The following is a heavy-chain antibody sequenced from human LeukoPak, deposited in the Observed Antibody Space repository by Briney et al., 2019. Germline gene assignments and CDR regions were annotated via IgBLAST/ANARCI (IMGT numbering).Heavy chain of an antibody. Sequence: ASVKVSCKASGYTFTGYYMHWVRQAPGQGLEWMGWINPNSGGTNYAQKFQGRVTMTRDTSISTAYMELSRLRSEDTAVYYCAGDPYYSGSGSHQFDYWGQGTLVTVSS. D-gene: IGHD3-10*01. CDR3: AGDPYYSGSGSHQFDY. J-gene: IGHJ4*02. V-gene: IGHV1-2*02. CDR2: INPNSGGT. CDR1: GYTFTGYY.